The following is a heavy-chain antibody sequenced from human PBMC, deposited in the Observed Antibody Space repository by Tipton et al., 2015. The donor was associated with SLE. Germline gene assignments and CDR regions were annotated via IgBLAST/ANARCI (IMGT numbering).Heavy chain of an antibody. V-gene: IGHV4-39*07. Sequence: LRLSCAASGFTFSSYSMNWVRQAPGKGLEWVGSIYYSGSTYYNPSLKSRVTVSADTSKNQFSLKLSSVTAADTAMYYCARHRGMVQGVIVPFEYWGQGTLVAVSS. CDR3: ARHRGMVQGVIVPFEY. J-gene: IGHJ4*02. CDR2: IYYSGST. D-gene: IGHD3-10*01. CDR1: GFTFSSYS.